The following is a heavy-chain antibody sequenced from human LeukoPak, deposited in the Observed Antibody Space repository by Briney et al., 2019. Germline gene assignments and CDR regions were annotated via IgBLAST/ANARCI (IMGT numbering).Heavy chain of an antibody. J-gene: IGHJ4*02. CDR1: GYTFTTYY. CDR3: ARDRNPTYHYDSSGYLNYFDY. CDR2: INPSGGST. V-gene: IGHV1-46*01. Sequence: ASVKVSCKASGYTFTTYYMHWVRQAPGQGLEWMGIINPSGGSTSYAQKFQGRVTMTRDTSTSTVYMELSSLRSEDTAVYYCARDRNPTYHYDSSGYLNYFDYWGQGTLVTVSS. D-gene: IGHD3-22*01.